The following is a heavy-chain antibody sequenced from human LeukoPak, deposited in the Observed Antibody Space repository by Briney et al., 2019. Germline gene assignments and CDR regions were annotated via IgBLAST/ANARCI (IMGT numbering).Heavy chain of an antibody. CDR3: ARQDYGDYVQAEHSHNWFDP. J-gene: IGHJ5*02. CDR1: GYSFTSYW. CDR2: IYPGDSDT. D-gene: IGHD4-17*01. Sequence: GESLKISCKGSGYSFTSYWIGWVRQMPGKGLEWMGIIYPGDSDTRYSPSFQGQVTISADKSISTAYLQWSSLKASDTAMYYCARQDYGDYVQAEHSHNWFDPWGQGTLVTVSS. V-gene: IGHV5-51*01.